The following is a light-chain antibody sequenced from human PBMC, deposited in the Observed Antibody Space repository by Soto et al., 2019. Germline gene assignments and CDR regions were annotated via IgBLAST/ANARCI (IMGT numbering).Light chain of an antibody. J-gene: IGKJ4*01. Sequence: DIQMTQSPSTLSSSVGDRVTITCRASQTISSSLAWYQQKPGKAPKVLIYNVSNLESGVPSRFSGSGSGTEFTLTISSLQPDDFATYYGQQYKSYSTFGGGTKVEIK. CDR2: NVS. V-gene: IGKV1-5*01. CDR3: QQYKSYST. CDR1: QTISSS.